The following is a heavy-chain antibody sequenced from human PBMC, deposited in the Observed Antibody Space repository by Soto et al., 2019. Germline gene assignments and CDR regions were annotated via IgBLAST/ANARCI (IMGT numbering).Heavy chain of an antibody. CDR2: IWYDGSNK. CDR1: GFTFSSYG. D-gene: IGHD6-6*01. V-gene: IGHV3-33*01. CDR3: ARDSIAARRTVPGRGGWFDP. J-gene: IGHJ5*02. Sequence: GGSLRLSCAASGFTFSSYGMHWVRQAPGKGLEWVAVIWYDGSNKYYADSVKGRFTISRDNSKNTLYLQMNSLRAEDTAVYYCARDSIAARRTVPGRGGWFDPWGQGTLVTVSS.